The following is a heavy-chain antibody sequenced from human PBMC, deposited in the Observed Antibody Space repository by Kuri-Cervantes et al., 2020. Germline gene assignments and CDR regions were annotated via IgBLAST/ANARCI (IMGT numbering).Heavy chain of an antibody. J-gene: IGHJ5*02. D-gene: IGHD3-10*01. V-gene: IGHV1-3*01. Sequence: ASVKVSCKASGYTFTSYAMHWVRQAPGQRLEWMGWINAGNGNTKYSQKFQGRVTITRDTSASTAYMGLSSLRSEDTAVYYCARAGYYGSGSYFGWGDPWGQGTLVTVSS. CDR3: ARAGYYGSGSYFGWGDP. CDR1: GYTFTSYA. CDR2: INAGNGNT.